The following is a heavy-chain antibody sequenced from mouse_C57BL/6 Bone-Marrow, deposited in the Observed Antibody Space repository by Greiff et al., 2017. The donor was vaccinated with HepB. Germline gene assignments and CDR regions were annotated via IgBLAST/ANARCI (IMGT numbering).Heavy chain of an antibody. CDR1: GYTFTSYW. CDR3: ARSDYYGSSLYAMDY. CDR2: IDPSDSET. Sequence: QVQLKQSGAELVRPGSSVKLSCKASGYTFTSYWMHWVKQRPIQGLEWIGNIDPSDSETHYNQKFKDKATLTVDKSSSTAYMQLSSLTSEDSAVYYCARSDYYGSSLYAMDYWGQGTSVTVSS. J-gene: IGHJ4*01. V-gene: IGHV1-52*01. D-gene: IGHD1-1*01.